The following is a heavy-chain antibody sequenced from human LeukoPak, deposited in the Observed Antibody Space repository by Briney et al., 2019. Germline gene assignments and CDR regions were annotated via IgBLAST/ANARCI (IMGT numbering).Heavy chain of an antibody. CDR2: MNPNSGNT. CDR1: GYTFTSYD. V-gene: IGHV1-8*03. J-gene: IGHJ4*02. CDR3: ARGSGSYYGFDY. D-gene: IGHD1-26*01. Sequence: GASVKVSCKASGYTFTSYDINWVRQATGQGLEWMGWMNPNSGNTGYAQKFQGRVTITRNTSISTAYMELSSLRSEDTAVYYCARGSGSYYGFDYWGQGTLVTVSS.